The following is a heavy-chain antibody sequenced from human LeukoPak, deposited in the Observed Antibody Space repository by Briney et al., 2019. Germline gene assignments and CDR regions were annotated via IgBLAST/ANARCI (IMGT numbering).Heavy chain of an antibody. CDR2: IYPDNSDT. CDR3: ARGGYTYAYYYYYLDV. Sequence: GESLKISCKTSGYSFTNYWIGWVRQMPGKGLEWMGLIYPDNSDTRYSPSFEGQVTISADKSISTAYLQWSSLRALDTAMYYCARGGYTYAYYYYYLDVWGKGTTVTVSS. CDR1: GYSFTNYW. D-gene: IGHD5-18*01. V-gene: IGHV5-51*01. J-gene: IGHJ6*03.